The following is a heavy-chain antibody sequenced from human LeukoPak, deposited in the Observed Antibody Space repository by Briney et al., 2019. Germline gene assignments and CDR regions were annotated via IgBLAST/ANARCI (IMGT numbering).Heavy chain of an antibody. CDR2: IYPDDSDT. V-gene: IGHV5-51*01. CDR3: ARNRGAFGSRSCCPLDY. Sequence: GESLKISCQTAGYSFTNNWSGWVRQMGGKGLEWRGIIYPDDSDTSYRPSLPGQVTIYADTSTRPAYLQWSSLKASDTAMYYRARNRGAFGSRSCCPLDYWGQGTLVTVSS. D-gene: IGHD2-2*01. J-gene: IGHJ4*02. CDR1: GYSFTNNW.